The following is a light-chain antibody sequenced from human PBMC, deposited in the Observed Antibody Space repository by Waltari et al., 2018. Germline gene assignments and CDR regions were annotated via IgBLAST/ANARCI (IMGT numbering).Light chain of an antibody. CDR3: QSYDSSLSGWV. CDR1: SSNLGADYD. J-gene: IGLJ3*02. Sequence: QSVLTQPPSVSGAPGQQVTISCPGSSSNLGADYDLPWYQQLPGTAPKHLIYGNNNRPSGVPDRFSVSKSGTSASLAITGLQAEDEADYYCQSYDSSLSGWVFGGGTKLTVL. CDR2: GNN. V-gene: IGLV1-40*01.